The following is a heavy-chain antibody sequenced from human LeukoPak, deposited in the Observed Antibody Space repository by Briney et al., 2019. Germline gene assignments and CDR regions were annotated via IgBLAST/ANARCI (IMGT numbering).Heavy chain of an antibody. CDR2: IDPSDSYT. CDR3: ASPGYSSSWYPEDYYGMDV. V-gene: IGHV5-10-1*01. J-gene: IGHJ6*02. D-gene: IGHD6-13*01. Sequence: GESLQISCKGSGYSFTSYWISWVRQMPGKGLEWMGRIDPSDSYTNYSPSFQGHVTISADKSISTAYLQWSSLKASDTAMYYCASPGYSSSWYPEDYYGMDVWGQGTTVTVSS. CDR1: GYSFTSYW.